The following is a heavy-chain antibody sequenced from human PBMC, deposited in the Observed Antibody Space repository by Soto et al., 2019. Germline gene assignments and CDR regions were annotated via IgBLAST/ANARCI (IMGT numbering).Heavy chain of an antibody. J-gene: IGHJ6*01. Sequence: SATLSLTCAFSCGSISSRNWWSWVRQPPGKGLEWIGEFYHSGATNYNPSLKSRVTISPDISKNQFSLILTSVTAADTAVYYCERVGERLYCGMDVWRQGTAVTV. CDR2: FYHSGAT. CDR1: CGSISSRNW. D-gene: IGHD3-3*01. CDR3: ERVGERLYCGMDV. V-gene: IGHV4-4*02.